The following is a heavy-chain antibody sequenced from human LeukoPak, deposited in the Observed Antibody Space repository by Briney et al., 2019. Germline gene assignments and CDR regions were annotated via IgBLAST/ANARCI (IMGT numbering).Heavy chain of an antibody. CDR3: AKYGGSGWVIDN. CDR1: GGSISSYY. J-gene: IGHJ4*02. V-gene: IGHV4-59*08. CDR2: IYYTGAT. Sequence: SETLSLTCTVSGGSISSYYWTWIRQPPGKGLEWIGYIYYTGATSYNPSLKSRVTISVHTSKNQFSLKVTSVTTADTAVYYCAKYGGSGWVIDNWGQGTLVTVSS. D-gene: IGHD6-19*01.